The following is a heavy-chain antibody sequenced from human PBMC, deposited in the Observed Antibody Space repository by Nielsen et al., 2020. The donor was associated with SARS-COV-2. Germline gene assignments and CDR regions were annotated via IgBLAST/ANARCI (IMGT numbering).Heavy chain of an antibody. Sequence: GGSLRLSCAASGFRFDDYVMHWVRQVPGKGLEWVSGISGNRNTIVYADSVKGRFTISRDNAKNSLYLQMNSLRVEDTAVYYCARVGSYGDPEYLDYWGQGALVTVSS. D-gene: IGHD4/OR15-4a*01. CDR3: ARVGSYGDPEYLDY. CDR2: ISGNRNTI. J-gene: IGHJ4*02. V-gene: IGHV3-9*01. CDR1: GFRFDDYV.